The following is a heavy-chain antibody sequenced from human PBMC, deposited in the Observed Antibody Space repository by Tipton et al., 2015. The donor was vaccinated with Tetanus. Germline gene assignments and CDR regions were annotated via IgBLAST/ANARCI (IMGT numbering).Heavy chain of an antibody. D-gene: IGHD3-16*01. CDR2: ISWNSVTV. CDR1: GFKFDDHA. CDR3: AKGAYSVHDPFDI. V-gene: IGHV3-9*01. J-gene: IGHJ3*02. Sequence: SLRLSCAASGFKFDDHAMRWVRQAPGKGLEWVAGISWNSVTVGYVDSVQGRFTISRDNAKNALYLEMSGLTAEDRALYYCAKGAYSVHDPFDIRGQGTMVAVSS.